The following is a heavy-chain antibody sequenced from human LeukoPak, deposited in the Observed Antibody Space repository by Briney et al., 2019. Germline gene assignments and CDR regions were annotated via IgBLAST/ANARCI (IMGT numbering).Heavy chain of an antibody. J-gene: IGHJ6*04. V-gene: IGHV1-69*05. CDR3: ARTRTEYCSSTSCYRHYYYGMDV. CDR2: IIPIFGTA. CDR1: GGTFSSYA. Sequence: SVNVSCMASGGTFSSYAFSGVRQAPGQGLAWMGGIIPIFGTANYAQKFQGRVTITTDESTSTAYMELSSLRSEDTAVYYCARTRTEYCSSTSCYRHYYYGMDVWGKGTTVTVSS. D-gene: IGHD2-2*01.